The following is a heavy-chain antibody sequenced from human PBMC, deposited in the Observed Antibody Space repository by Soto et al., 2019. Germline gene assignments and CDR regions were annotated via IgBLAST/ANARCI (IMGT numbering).Heavy chain of an antibody. V-gene: IGHV4-59*01. CDR1: GGSISSYY. CDR2: IYYSGST. J-gene: IGHJ6*02. CDR3: ARNAGGGYYYGMDV. Sequence: SETLSLTCTVSGGSISSYYWSWIRQSPGKGLEWIGYIYYSGSTDYSPSLESRVTISVDTSKNQFSLKLSSVTAADTAVYYCARNAGGGYYYGMDVWGQGTTVTVSS. D-gene: IGHD3-16*01.